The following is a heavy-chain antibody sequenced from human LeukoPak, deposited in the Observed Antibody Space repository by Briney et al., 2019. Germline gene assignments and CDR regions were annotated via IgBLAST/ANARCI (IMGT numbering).Heavy chain of an antibody. J-gene: IGHJ4*02. V-gene: IGHV4-59*01. Sequence: PSETLSLTCTVSGGSISSYYWSWIRQPPGKGLEWIGYIYYCGSTNYNPSLKSRVTISVDTSKNQFSLKLSSVTAADTAVYYCARQKYSSSHVDYWGQGTLVTVSS. D-gene: IGHD6-13*01. CDR2: IYYCGST. CDR3: ARQKYSSSHVDY. CDR1: GGSISSYY.